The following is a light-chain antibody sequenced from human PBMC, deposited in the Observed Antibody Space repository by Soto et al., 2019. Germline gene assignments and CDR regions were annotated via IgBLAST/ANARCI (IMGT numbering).Light chain of an antibody. CDR3: QSYDSRLSCSV. CDR2: DVS. Sequence: QSALTQPRSVSGSPGQSVTISCTGTSSDVDDYNYVSWFQQHPGKAPKLMIYDVSERPSGVPDRFSGSKSGNTASLTISGLQAEDEADYYCQSYDSRLSCSVFGTGTKVTVL. J-gene: IGLJ1*01. CDR1: SSDVDDYNY. V-gene: IGLV2-11*01.